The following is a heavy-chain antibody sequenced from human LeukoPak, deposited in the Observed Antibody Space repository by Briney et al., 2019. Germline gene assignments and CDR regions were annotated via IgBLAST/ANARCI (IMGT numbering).Heavy chain of an antibody. CDR3: ARRSIAAAVDY. CDR2: VYYTGIT. D-gene: IGHD6-13*01. J-gene: IGHJ4*02. V-gene: IGHV4-39*01. CDR1: GGSIAGSSDY. Sequence: SETLFLTCSVSGGSIAGSSDYWGWIRQPPGKGLEWIGSVYYTGITDYNPTLKSRATIFVETSENKFSLNLTSVTAADTAVYYCARRSIAAAVDYWGRGTLVTVSS.